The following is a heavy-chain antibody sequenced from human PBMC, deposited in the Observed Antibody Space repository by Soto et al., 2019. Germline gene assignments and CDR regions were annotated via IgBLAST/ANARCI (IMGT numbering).Heavy chain of an antibody. V-gene: IGHV3-21*01. CDR1: GFAFSSYS. CDR2: ISSSSSYI. CDR3: ARGWAYYYDSSGYYGPFDY. D-gene: IGHD3-22*01. Sequence: GGSLRLSCAASGFAFSSYSMNWVRQAPGKGLEWVSSISSSSSYIYYADSVKGRFTISRDNAKNSLYLQMNRLRAEDTAVYYCARGWAYYYDSSGYYGPFDYWGQGTLVTVSS. J-gene: IGHJ4*02.